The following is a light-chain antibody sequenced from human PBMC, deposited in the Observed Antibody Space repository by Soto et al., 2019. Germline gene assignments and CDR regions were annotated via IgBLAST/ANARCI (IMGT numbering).Light chain of an antibody. J-gene: IGKJ1*01. CDR1: QGISTY. CDR2: AAS. V-gene: IGKV1-27*01. CDR3: PNHSDASWT. Sequence: DIQMTQSPSSLSASVGDRVTITCRASQGISTYLVWYQQKPGTVPKLLIFAASTLQSGVPSRFSGSGSGTDFPLTIGSLEPEGVATYSCPNHSDASWTFGQGTKVE.